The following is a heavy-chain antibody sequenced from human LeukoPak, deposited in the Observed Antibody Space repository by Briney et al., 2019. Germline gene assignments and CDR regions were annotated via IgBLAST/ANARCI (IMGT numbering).Heavy chain of an antibody. V-gene: IGHV4-59*08. CDR1: GGSISSYY. Sequence: SETLSLTCTVSGGSISSYYWSWIRQPPGKGLEWIGYIYYSGSTNYSPSLKSRVTISVDTSKNQFSLKLSSVTAADTAVYYCARMPGYNYGYVDYWGQEILVTVSS. CDR2: IYYSGST. CDR3: ARMPGYNYGYVDY. J-gene: IGHJ4*02. D-gene: IGHD5-18*01.